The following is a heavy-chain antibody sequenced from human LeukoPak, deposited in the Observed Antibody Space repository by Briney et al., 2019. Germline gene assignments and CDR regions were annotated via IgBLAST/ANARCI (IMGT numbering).Heavy chain of an antibody. CDR3: AKGDCSSTSCYARDNWFDP. D-gene: IGHD2-2*01. CDR1: GFTFSSYW. V-gene: IGHV3-7*01. Sequence: GGSLRLSCAASGFTFSSYWMNWVRQAPGKGLEWVANIKQDGSEKDYVDSVKGRFTISRDNAKNSLYLQMNSLRAEDTAVYYCAKGDCSSTSCYARDNWFDPWGQGTLVTVSS. CDR2: IKQDGSEK. J-gene: IGHJ5*02.